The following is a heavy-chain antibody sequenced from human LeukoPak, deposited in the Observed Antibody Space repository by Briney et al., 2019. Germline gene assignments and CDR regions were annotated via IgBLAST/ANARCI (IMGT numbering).Heavy chain of an antibody. V-gene: IGHV4-4*07. D-gene: IGHD3-10*01. J-gene: IGHJ4*02. CDR1: GGSISSYD. Sequence: EASETLSLTCTVSGGSISSYDWSWIRQPAGKGLEWIGRMYTSGSINYNPSLKSRVTMSVDTSKNQFSLKLSSVTAADTAVYYCARKQYYYASGFDYWGQGTLVTVSS. CDR3: ARKQYYYASGFDY. CDR2: MYTSGSI.